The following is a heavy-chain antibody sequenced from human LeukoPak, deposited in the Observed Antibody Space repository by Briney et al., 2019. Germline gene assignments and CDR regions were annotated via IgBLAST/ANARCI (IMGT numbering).Heavy chain of an antibody. D-gene: IGHD3-16*01. V-gene: IGHV3-48*03. Sequence: GGSLRLSCVASGFNFNIYAIKWVRQAPGKGLEWVSYISSSGSTIYYADSVKGRFTISRDNAKNSLYLQMNSLRAEDMAVYYCARVAGGLVDYWGQGTLVTVSS. J-gene: IGHJ4*02. CDR3: ARVAGGLVDY. CDR2: ISSSGSTI. CDR1: GFNFNIYA.